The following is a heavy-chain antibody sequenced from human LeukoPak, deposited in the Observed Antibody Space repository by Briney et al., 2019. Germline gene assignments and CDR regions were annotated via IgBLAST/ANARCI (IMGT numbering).Heavy chain of an antibody. V-gene: IGHV3-48*03. CDR3: ARSSGSYVRQSDY. CDR1: GFTFSSYE. D-gene: IGHD1-26*01. Sequence: PGGSLRLSCAASGFTFSSYEMNWVRQAPGKGLEWVSYISSSGSTIYYADSVKGRFTISRDNAKNSLYLQMNSLRAEDTAVYYCARSSGSYVRQSDYWGQGTLVTVSS. J-gene: IGHJ4*02. CDR2: ISSSGSTI.